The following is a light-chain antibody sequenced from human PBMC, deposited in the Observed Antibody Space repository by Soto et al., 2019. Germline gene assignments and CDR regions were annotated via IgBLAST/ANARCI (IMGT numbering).Light chain of an antibody. CDR1: SSDVGGYDY. CDR2: DVT. CDR3: CSYAGTYTFVV. V-gene: IGLV2-11*01. J-gene: IGLJ2*01. Sequence: QSALTQPRSVSGSPGQSVSISCTGTSSDVGGYDYVSWYQQHPGKAPKVMIFDVTKRPSGVPDRFSGSKSGNTASLTISGLQAEDEADYYCCSYAGTYTFVVFGGGTKPPS.